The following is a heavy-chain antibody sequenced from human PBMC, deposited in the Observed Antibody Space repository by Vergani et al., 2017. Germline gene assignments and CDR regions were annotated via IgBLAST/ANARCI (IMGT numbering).Heavy chain of an antibody. CDR3: AKAGSVTSGSLQYNYYMDV. CDR2: ISNDGSKK. D-gene: IGHD3-10*01. J-gene: IGHJ6*03. V-gene: IGHV3-30*18. CDR1: GFSFSSHA. Sequence: QVQLAESGGGRVQPGRSLRLSCAASGFSFSSHAIHWVRQAPGKGLEWVAVISNDGSKKYYADSVKGRFTISRDNSKNTLYLQINSLRTQDTAVYYCAKAGSVTSGSLQYNYYMDVWGKGTTVTVS.